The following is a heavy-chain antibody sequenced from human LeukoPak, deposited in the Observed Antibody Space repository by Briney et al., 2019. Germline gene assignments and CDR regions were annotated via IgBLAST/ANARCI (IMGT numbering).Heavy chain of an antibody. CDR3: ARGNYYGSGVYYYYMDV. CDR1: GYIFTNYA. Sequence: ASVKVSCKASGYIFTNYAMNWVRQAPGQGLEWMGWINPNSGGTNYAQKFQGRVTMTRDTSISTAYMELSRLRSDDTAVYYCARGNYYGSGVYYYYMDVWGKGTTVTVSS. J-gene: IGHJ6*03. D-gene: IGHD3-10*01. V-gene: IGHV1-2*02. CDR2: INPNSGGT.